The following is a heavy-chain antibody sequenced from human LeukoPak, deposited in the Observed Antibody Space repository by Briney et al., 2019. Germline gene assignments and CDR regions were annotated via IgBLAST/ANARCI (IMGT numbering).Heavy chain of an antibody. V-gene: IGHV4-39*01. CDR2: IYYTGST. Sequence: SETLSLTCTVSGGSINSSSYYWGWIRQPPGTGLEWIGTIYYTGSTYYKPSLKSRVTISVDTSKNQFSLKLSSVTAADTAIYFCAKGFIGIDYWGQGTLVTVSS. D-gene: IGHD1-26*01. J-gene: IGHJ4*02. CDR3: AKGFIGIDY. CDR1: GGSINSSSYY.